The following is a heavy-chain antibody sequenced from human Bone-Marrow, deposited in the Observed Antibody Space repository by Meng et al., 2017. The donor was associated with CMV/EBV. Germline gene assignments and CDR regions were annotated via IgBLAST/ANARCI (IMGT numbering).Heavy chain of an antibody. Sequence: ASVKVSCKASGYTFTSYGISWVRQAPGQGLEWMGWISAYNGNTNYAQKLQGRVTMTTDTSTSTAYMEVTSLRSDDTAVYYCAREGLDGYYYDSSGYSYYYYGMDVWGQGTTVTVSS. CDR2: ISAYNGNT. D-gene: IGHD3-22*01. V-gene: IGHV1-18*01. CDR3: AREGLDGYYYDSSGYSYYYYGMDV. J-gene: IGHJ6*02. CDR1: GYTFTSYG.